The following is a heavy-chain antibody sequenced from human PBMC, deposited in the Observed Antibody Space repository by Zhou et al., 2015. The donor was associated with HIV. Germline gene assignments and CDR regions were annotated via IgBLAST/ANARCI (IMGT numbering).Heavy chain of an antibody. D-gene: IGHD3/OR15-3a*01. J-gene: IGHJ2*01. CDR3: ARDRGGXRPDWRYFDL. CDR2: ITPMFETQ. V-gene: IGHV1-69*06. Sequence: LVQSGTEVRKPGSSVKVSCKANGGTFSGSDISWVRQAPGQGLEWMGTITPMFETQTYAERFRARLTITVDKSTSAAYMELSSLTSEDAAVYYCARDRGGXRPDWRYFDLWGRGTLVSVSS. CDR1: GGTFSGSD.